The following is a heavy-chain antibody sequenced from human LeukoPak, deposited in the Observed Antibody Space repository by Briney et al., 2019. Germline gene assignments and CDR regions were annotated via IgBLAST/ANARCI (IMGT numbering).Heavy chain of an antibody. CDR2: ISYSGGT. CDR1: GGSISGYY. J-gene: IGHJ4*02. V-gene: IGHV4-59*01. CDR3: ARGHSSSWYYFDY. Sequence: PSETLSLTCTVSGGSISGYYWTWIRQPPGKGLEWIGYISYSGGTDYNPSHKSRVTISIDTSKNQFSLKLSSVTAADTAVYYCARGHSSSWYYFDYWGQGTLVTVSS. D-gene: IGHD6-13*01.